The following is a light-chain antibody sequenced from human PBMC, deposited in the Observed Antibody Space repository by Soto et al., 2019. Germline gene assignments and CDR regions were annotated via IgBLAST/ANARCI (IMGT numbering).Light chain of an antibody. Sequence: QSVLTQPPSVSAAPGQRVTISCTVSSANIGAGYDVHWYQQLPGTAPKLLIYGNSNRPSGVPDRFSGSKSDTSASLAITGLQAEDESDYYCQSYDSSLSGYVFGTGTKVTVL. J-gene: IGLJ1*01. V-gene: IGLV1-40*01. CDR2: GNS. CDR3: QSYDSSLSGYV. CDR1: SANIGAGYD.